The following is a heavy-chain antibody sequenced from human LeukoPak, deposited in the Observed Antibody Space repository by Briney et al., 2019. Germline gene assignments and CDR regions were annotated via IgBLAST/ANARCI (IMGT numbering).Heavy chain of an antibody. Sequence: GGSLRLSCAASGFSFSSYSINWVRQAPGKGLEWVSYISGDGNAKHYTDSVKGRFTISRDNAKNALYLQMNSLRVEDTAVYFCARDYVYAFDYWGQGTQVTVPS. CDR3: ARDYVYAFDY. D-gene: IGHD2/OR15-2a*01. CDR2: ISGDGNAK. CDR1: GFSFSSYS. V-gene: IGHV3-48*01. J-gene: IGHJ4*02.